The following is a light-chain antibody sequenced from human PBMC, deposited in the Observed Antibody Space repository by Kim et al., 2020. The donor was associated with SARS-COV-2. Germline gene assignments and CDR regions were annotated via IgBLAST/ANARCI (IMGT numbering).Light chain of an antibody. CDR3: QQYFTSPFT. Sequence: RATINCKSSQSVLSDSNNKNYLAWYQQTPGQPPKLLIYWASTRESGVPDRFSGSGSGTDFTLTISSLQAEDVAVYYCQQYFTSPFTFGPGTKLEI. CDR2: WAS. J-gene: IGKJ2*01. CDR1: QSVLSDSNNKNY. V-gene: IGKV4-1*01.